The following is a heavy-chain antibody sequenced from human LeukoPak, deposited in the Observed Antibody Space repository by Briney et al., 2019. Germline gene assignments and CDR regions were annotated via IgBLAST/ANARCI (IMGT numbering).Heavy chain of an antibody. CDR2: NYYSGST. V-gene: IGHV4-59*01. J-gene: IGHJ4*02. D-gene: IGHD3-10*01. Sequence: SETLSLTCTVSGGSISSYYWSWIRQPPGKGLEWIGYNYYSGSTNYNPSLKSRVTISVDTSKNQFSLKLSSVTAADTAVYYCARDSGSGSYLGYFDYWGQGTLVTVSS. CDR1: GGSISSYY. CDR3: ARDSGSGSYLGYFDY.